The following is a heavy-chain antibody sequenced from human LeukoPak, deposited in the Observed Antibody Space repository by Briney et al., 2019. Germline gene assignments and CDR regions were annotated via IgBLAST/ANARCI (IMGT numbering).Heavy chain of an antibody. V-gene: IGHV1-69*06. CDR2: IIPIFTTA. Sequence: ASVKVSCKSSGGTFTDYGISWVRHAPGQGLEWMGRIIPIFTTANYAQKFQGRVTITADTSTNTAYMELTSLRSEYTAVYYCASDGGFEYYFDYWGQGTLLTVSS. CDR3: ASDGGFEYYFDY. CDR1: GGTFTDYG. J-gene: IGHJ4*02. D-gene: IGHD2/OR15-2a*01.